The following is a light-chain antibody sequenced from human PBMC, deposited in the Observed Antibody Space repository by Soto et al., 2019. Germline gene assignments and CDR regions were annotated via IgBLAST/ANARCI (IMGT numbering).Light chain of an antibody. CDR3: TSHAGSNNMI. J-gene: IGLJ2*01. Sequence: QSALTQPASVSGSPGQSITISCTGTSSDVGGSAYVSWYQQFPGNVPRLLIYEVNKRPSGVPYRFSGSKSGNTASLTVSGLQAEDEADYYCTSHAGSNNMIFGGGTKLTVL. CDR2: EVN. V-gene: IGLV2-8*01. CDR1: SSDVGGSAY.